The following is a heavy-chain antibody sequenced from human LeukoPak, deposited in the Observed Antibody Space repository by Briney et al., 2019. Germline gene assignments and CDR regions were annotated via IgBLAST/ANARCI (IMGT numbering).Heavy chain of an antibody. Sequence: SETLSLTCTVSGGSISSYYWSWIRQPPGKGLEWNGYIYYSGSTNYNPSLKSRVTISVDTSKNQFSLKLSSVTAADTAVYYCARHKYSSSWYRFDPWGQGTLVTVSS. J-gene: IGHJ5*02. CDR2: IYYSGST. V-gene: IGHV4-59*08. CDR1: GGSISSYY. CDR3: ARHKYSSSWYRFDP. D-gene: IGHD6-13*01.